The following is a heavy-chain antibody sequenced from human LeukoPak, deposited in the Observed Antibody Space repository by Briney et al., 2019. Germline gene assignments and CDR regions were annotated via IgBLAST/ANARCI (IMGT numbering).Heavy chain of an antibody. CDR1: GFTFSSYA. D-gene: IGHD3-22*01. Sequence: GGSLRLSCAASGFTFSSYAMSWVRQAPGKGLEWVSAISGSGGNTYHADSVKGRFTISRDNSKNTLYLQMNSLRADDTAVYYCAKDKAYYDSSGNFGYWGQGTLVTVSS. V-gene: IGHV3-23*01. CDR2: ISGSGGNT. CDR3: AKDKAYYDSSGNFGY. J-gene: IGHJ4*02.